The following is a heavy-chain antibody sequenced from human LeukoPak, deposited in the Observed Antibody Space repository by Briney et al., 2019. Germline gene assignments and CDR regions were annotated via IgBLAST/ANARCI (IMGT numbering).Heavy chain of an antibody. CDR3: ARSTSYARGWDPLDY. Sequence: QPGRSLRLSCAASGFTFDDYAMHWVRQAPGKGLEWVSGISWNSGSIGYADSVKGRFTISRDNAKNSLYLQMNSLRAEDTALYYCARSTSYARGWDPLDYWGQGTLVTVSS. CDR1: GFTFDDYA. J-gene: IGHJ4*02. V-gene: IGHV3-9*01. CDR2: ISWNSGSI. D-gene: IGHD2/OR15-2a*01.